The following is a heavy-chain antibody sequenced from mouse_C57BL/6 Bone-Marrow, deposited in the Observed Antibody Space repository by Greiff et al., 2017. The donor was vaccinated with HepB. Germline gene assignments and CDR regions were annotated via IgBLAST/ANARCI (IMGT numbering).Heavy chain of an antibody. D-gene: IGHD1-1*01. CDR2: INYDGSST. V-gene: IGHV5-16*01. CDR1: GFTFSDYY. J-gene: IGHJ3*01. Sequence: EVMLVESEGGLVQPGISMKLSCTASGFTFSDYYMAWVRQVPEKGLEWVANINYDGSSTYYLDSLKSRFIISRDNAKNLLYLQMSSLKSEDTATYYCARGDYYGSSSWFAYWGQGTLVTVSA. CDR3: ARGDYYGSSSWFAY.